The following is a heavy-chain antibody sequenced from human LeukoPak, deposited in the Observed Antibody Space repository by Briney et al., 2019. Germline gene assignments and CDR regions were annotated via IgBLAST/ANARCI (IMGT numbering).Heavy chain of an antibody. Sequence: GGSLRLSCAASGFTFSSYAMSWVRQAPGKGLEWVSAISGSGGSTYYADSVKGRFTISRDNSKNTLYQQMNSLRAEDTAVYYCAKVLTPYQQHGFDYWGQGTLVTVSS. D-gene: IGHD2-2*01. CDR3: AKVLTPYQQHGFDY. J-gene: IGHJ4*02. V-gene: IGHV3-23*01. CDR2: ISGSGGST. CDR1: GFTFSSYA.